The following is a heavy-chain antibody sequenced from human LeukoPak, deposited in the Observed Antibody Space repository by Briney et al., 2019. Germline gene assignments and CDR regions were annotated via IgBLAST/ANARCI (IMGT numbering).Heavy chain of an antibody. CDR3: ARHSRDDYNWRYSFDY. V-gene: IGHV4-59*08. J-gene: IGHJ4*02. D-gene: IGHD5-24*01. CDR1: GGSISSYY. CDR2: MYYSGST. Sequence: PSETLSLTCTVSGGSISSYYWSWIRQPPGKGLEWIGYMYYSGSTNYNPPLKRRVTVSVDTSKNQFSLRLSSVTAADTAFYYCARHSRDDYNWRYSFDYWGQGTLVTVSS.